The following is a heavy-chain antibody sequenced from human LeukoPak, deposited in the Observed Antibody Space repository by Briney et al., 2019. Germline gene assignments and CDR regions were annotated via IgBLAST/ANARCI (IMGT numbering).Heavy chain of an antibody. V-gene: IGHV3-48*02. D-gene: IGHD1-26*01. CDR1: GFSFSGYS. J-gene: IGHJ4*02. CDR3: ARDTGSFPHFDY. Sequence: GGSLRLSCAASGFSFSGYSMNWVRQAPGKGLGWVSYISITGSTMYYADSVKGRFTISRDNAKNSLYLQMNSLRDEDTAVYYCARDTGSFPHFDYWGQGTLVTVSS. CDR2: ISITGSTM.